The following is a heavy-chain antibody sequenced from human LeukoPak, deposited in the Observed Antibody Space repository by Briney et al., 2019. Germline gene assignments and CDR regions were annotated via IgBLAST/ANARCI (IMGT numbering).Heavy chain of an antibody. V-gene: IGHV3-33*01. J-gene: IGHJ4*02. CDR2: IWYDGSNK. D-gene: IGHD3-3*01. CDR1: GFTFSIYG. Sequence: GGSLRLSCAASGFTFSIYGMHWVRQAPGKGLEWVAVIWYDGSNKYFGDSVKGRFTISRDNTRNSLFLQMNSLRVEDTAVYFCARVPDDPWSGYFFDCWGQGTLVTVSS. CDR3: ARVPDDPWSGYFFDC.